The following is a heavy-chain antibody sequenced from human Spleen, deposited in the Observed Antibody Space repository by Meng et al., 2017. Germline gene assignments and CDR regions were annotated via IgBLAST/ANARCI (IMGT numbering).Heavy chain of an antibody. CDR2: INHSGST. D-gene: IGHD4-11*01. CDR3: ARGPTTMAHDFDY. Sequence: QRHRQQWDVVLLTPSETLSVSCVVSGGSFSDYYWSWIRQPPGKGLEWIGEINHSGSTNYNPSLESRATISVDTSQNNLSLKLSSVTAADSAVYYCARGPTTMAHDFDYWGQGTLVTVSS. V-gene: IGHV4-34*01. CDR1: GGSFSDYY. J-gene: IGHJ4*02.